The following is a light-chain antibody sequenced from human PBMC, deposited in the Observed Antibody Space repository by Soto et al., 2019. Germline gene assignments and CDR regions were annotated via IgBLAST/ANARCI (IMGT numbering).Light chain of an antibody. Sequence: EIVLTQSPATLSLSPGERATLSCRASQSVSSYLAWYQQKPGQAPRLLIYDASNRATGIPARFSGSGSGTDFTLTISSLEPEYFAVYYCQQRSNWPPMYTVGQGTKLEIK. J-gene: IGKJ2*01. CDR3: QQRSNWPPMYT. CDR1: QSVSSY. CDR2: DAS. V-gene: IGKV3-11*01.